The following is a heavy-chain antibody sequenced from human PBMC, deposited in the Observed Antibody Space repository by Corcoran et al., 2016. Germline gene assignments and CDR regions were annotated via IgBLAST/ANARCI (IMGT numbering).Heavy chain of an antibody. V-gene: IGHV4-4*07. CDR3: ARDVGEGGTAAGPVGAFDI. D-gene: IGHD6-13*01. J-gene: IGHJ3*02. CDR1: GGSISSYY. Sequence: QVQLQESGPGLVKPSETLSLTCTVSGGSISSYYWSWIRQPAGKGLEWIGRIYTSGSPNYNPSLKSRVTMSVDTSKNQFSLKLSSVTAADTAVYYCARDVGEGGTAAGPVGAFDIWGQGTMVTVSS. CDR2: IYTSGSP.